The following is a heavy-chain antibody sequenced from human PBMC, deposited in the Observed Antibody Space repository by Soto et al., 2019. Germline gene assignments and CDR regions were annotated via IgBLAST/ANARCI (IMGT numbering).Heavy chain of an antibody. Sequence: QVQLVQSGAEVKKPGASVKVSCKTSGYTFTNYNINWVRQATGQGLGWMGWMNPNSGNTGYAQKFQGRVTMTRNTSITTAYMELSSLRSGDTAVYYCARAEPYSTSSPLDYWGQGTLVTVSS. D-gene: IGHD6-6*01. J-gene: IGHJ4*02. CDR2: MNPNSGNT. CDR3: ARAEPYSTSSPLDY. V-gene: IGHV1-8*01. CDR1: GYTFTNYN.